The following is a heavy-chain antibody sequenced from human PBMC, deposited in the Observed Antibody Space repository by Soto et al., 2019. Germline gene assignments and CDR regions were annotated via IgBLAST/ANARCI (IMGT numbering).Heavy chain of an antibody. V-gene: IGHV3-30-3*01. D-gene: IGHD3-3*01. J-gene: IGHJ4*02. Sequence: VQLVESGGGLVKPGGSLRLSCAASGFTFSSYAMHWVRQAPGKGLEWVAVISYDGSNKYYADSVKGRFTISRDNSKNTLYMKMNSLRAEDTAVYYCAREGITIFGVTDAYYFDYWGQGTLVTVSS. CDR3: AREGITIFGVTDAYYFDY. CDR2: ISYDGSNK. CDR1: GFTFSSYA.